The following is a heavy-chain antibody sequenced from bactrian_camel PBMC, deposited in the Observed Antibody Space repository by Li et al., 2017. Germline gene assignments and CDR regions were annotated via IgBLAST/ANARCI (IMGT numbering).Heavy chain of an antibody. D-gene: IGHD4*01. Sequence: HVQLVESGGGLVQPGGSLRLSCATSGFTFSTYYMSWVRQAPGKGLEWVSSIYTGGGCTYYADSVKGRFTISKDNAKNTLYLHMNSLKYEDTAVYYCASLSAVASTSMKSHWGQGTQVTVS. CDR3: ASLSAVASTSMKSH. V-gene: IGHV3-2*01. CDR2: IYTGGGCT. J-gene: IGHJ4*01. CDR1: GFTFSTYY.